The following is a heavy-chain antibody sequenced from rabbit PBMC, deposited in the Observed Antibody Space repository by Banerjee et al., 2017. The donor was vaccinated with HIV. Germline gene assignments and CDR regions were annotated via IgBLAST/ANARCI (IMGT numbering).Heavy chain of an antibody. Sequence: QDQLEESGGGLGKPEGSLTLACTGSGFSFRSSYWIYWVRQAPGKGLEWIGYIDPVFGSTYYASWVNGRFTISSHNAQNTLYLQLNSLTAADTATYFCVRDLGASSSGSNLWGPGTLVTVS. V-gene: IGHV1S45*01. CDR2: IDPVFGST. CDR3: VRDLGASSSGSNL. CDR1: GFSFRSSYW. J-gene: IGHJ4*01. D-gene: IGHD1-1*01.